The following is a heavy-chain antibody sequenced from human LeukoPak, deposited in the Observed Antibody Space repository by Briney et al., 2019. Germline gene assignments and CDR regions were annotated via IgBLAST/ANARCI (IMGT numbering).Heavy chain of an antibody. CDR2: ISSSDSTI. J-gene: IGHJ4*02. V-gene: IGHV3-48*03. Sequence: GGSLRLSCAASGFTFDNYEMHWVRQAPGKGLEWVSYISSSDSTIYYADSVKGRFTISRDNAKNSLYLQMNSLRAEDTAVYYCARDYGGSSPFDYWGQGTLVTVSS. CDR1: GFTFDNYE. CDR3: ARDYGGSSPFDY. D-gene: IGHD4-23*01.